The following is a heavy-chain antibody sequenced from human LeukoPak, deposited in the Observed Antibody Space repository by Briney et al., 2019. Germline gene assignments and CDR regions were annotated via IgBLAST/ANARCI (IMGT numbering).Heavy chain of an antibody. Sequence: SETLSLTCAVYGGSFSGYYWSWIRQPPGKGLEWIGEINHSGSTNYNPSLKSRVTISVDTSKNQFSLKLSSVTAADTAVYYCARGLRYFDWLTLTPFDYWGQGTLVTVSS. J-gene: IGHJ4*02. CDR1: GGSFSGYY. D-gene: IGHD3-9*01. CDR2: INHSGST. V-gene: IGHV4-34*01. CDR3: ARGLRYFDWLTLTPFDY.